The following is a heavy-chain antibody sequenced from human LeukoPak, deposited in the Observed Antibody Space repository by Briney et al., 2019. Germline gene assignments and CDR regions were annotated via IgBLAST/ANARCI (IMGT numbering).Heavy chain of an antibody. CDR3: AIEKGSGYGYGMDV. CDR1: GGSVGTYY. CDR2: IYYTGST. Sequence: PSETLSLTCSVSGGSVGTYYWSWILQPPGKGLEWIGWIYYTGSTRYNPSLNSRVTISLDSSKIQISLTLTSVTAADTALYYCAIEKGSGYGYGMDVWGQGTTVTVSS. V-gene: IGHV4-59*02. D-gene: IGHD5-12*01. J-gene: IGHJ6*02.